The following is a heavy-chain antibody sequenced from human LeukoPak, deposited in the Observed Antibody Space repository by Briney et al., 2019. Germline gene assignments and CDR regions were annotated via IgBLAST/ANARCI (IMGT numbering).Heavy chain of an antibody. CDR3: ARQTYGSGSYLVDY. J-gene: IGHJ4*02. Sequence: PGGSLRLSCATSGFTFSNYEMNWVRQAPGKGLDCVAYISSSGSTIYYGDSVKGRFTISRDNAKNSLYLQMNSLRAEDTAVYFCARQTYGSGSYLVDYWGQGTLVTVSS. V-gene: IGHV3-48*03. CDR2: ISSSGSTI. D-gene: IGHD3-10*01. CDR1: GFTFSNYE.